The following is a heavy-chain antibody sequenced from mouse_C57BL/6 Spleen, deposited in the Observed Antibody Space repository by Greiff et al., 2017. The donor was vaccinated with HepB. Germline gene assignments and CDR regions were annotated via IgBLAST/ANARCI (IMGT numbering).Heavy chain of an antibody. Sequence: VQLQESGPGLVAPSQSLSITCTVSGFSLTSYGVHWVRQPPGKGLEWLVVIWSDGSTTYNSALKSRLSISKDNSKSQVFLKMNSLQTDDTAMYYCARDYYGNYVRYFDVWGTGTTVTVSS. D-gene: IGHD2-1*01. CDR3: ARDYYGNYVRYFDV. CDR1: GFSLTSYG. J-gene: IGHJ1*03. CDR2: IWSDGST. V-gene: IGHV2-6*03.